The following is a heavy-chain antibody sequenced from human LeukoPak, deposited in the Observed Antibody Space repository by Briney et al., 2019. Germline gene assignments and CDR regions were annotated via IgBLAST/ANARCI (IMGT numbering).Heavy chain of an antibody. CDR2: INHSGST. CDR1: GGSFSGYY. CDR3: ARVPDTAPDY. Sequence: PSETLSLTCAVYGGSFSGYYWSWIRQPPGKGLEWIGEINHSGSTNYNPSLKSRVTISVDTSKNQFSLKLSSVTAADTAVYYCARVPDTAPDYWGQGTLVTVSS. J-gene: IGHJ4*02. V-gene: IGHV4-34*01. D-gene: IGHD5-18*01.